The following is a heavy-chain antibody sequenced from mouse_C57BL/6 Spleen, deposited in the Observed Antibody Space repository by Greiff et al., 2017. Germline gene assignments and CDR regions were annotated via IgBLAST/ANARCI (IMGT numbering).Heavy chain of an antibody. CDR3: ARLSGNYFMDY. Sequence: QVQLQQSGAELVKPGASVKISCKASGYAFSSYWMNWVKQRPGKGLEWIGQIYPGDGDTNYNGKFKGKATLTADKSSSTAYMQRSSLTSEDSAVYFCARLSGNYFMDYWGQGTSVTVSS. D-gene: IGHD2-1*01. V-gene: IGHV1-80*01. J-gene: IGHJ4*01. CDR2: IYPGDGDT. CDR1: GYAFSSYW.